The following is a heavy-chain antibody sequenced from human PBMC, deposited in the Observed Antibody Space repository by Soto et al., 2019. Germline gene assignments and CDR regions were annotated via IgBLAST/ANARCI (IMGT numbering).Heavy chain of an antibody. Sequence: SETLSLTCAVYGGSFSGYYWSWIRQPPGKGLEWIGEINHSGSTNYNPSLKSRVTISVDTSKNQFSLKLSSVTAADTAVYYCARGPTPRDYDILTGYRYYFDYWGQGTLVTVSS. V-gene: IGHV4-34*01. D-gene: IGHD3-9*01. J-gene: IGHJ4*02. CDR1: GGSFSGYY. CDR3: ARGPTPRDYDILTGYRYYFDY. CDR2: INHSGST.